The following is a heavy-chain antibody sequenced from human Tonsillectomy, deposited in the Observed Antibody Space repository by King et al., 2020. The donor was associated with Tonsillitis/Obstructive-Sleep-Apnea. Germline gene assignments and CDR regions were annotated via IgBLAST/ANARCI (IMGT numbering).Heavy chain of an antibody. CDR2: IYSGGYT. CDR3: ARDRKEMATNYYFDY. V-gene: IGHV3-53*01. D-gene: IGHD5-24*01. Sequence: VQLVESGGGLIQPGGSLRLSCAASGFTVSSNYMSWVRQAPGKGLEWVSVIYSGGYTYYADSVKGRFTISRDSSKNTLYLQMNSLRAEDTAVYYCARDRKEMATNYYFDYWGQGNLVTVSS. J-gene: IGHJ4*02. CDR1: GFTVSSNY.